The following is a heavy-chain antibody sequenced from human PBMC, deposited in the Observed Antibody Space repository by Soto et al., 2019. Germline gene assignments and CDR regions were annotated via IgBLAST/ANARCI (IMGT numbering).Heavy chain of an antibody. J-gene: IGHJ5*02. CDR3: AMPSSGYSSGWYWFDP. CDR1: GFTFSSYA. D-gene: IGHD6-19*01. V-gene: IGHV3-23*01. Sequence: EVQLLESGGGLVQPGGSLRLSCAASGFTFSSYAMSWVRQAPGKGLEWVSAISGSGGSTYYADSVKGRFTISRDNSKNTLYLQMTSLRAEDTAVYYCAMPSSGYSSGWYWFDPWGQGTLVTVSS. CDR2: ISGSGGST.